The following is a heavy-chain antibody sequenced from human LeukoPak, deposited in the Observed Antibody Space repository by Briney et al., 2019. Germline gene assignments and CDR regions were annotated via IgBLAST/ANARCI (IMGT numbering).Heavy chain of an antibody. V-gene: IGHV1-18*01. CDR3: ARGVDYYYYYYGMDV. CDR1: GYTFTSYG. Sequence: GASVKVSCKASGYTFTSYGISWVRQAPGQGLEWMGWISAYNSDTNCAQKLQGRVTMTTDTSTSTAYMELRSLRSDDTAVYYCARGVDYYYYYYGMDVWGQGTTVTVSS. CDR2: ISAYNSDT. D-gene: IGHD5-12*01. J-gene: IGHJ6*02.